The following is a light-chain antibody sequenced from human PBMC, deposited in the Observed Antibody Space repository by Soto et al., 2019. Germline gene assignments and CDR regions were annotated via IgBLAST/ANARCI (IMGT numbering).Light chain of an antibody. J-gene: IGLJ1*01. V-gene: IGLV1-40*01. CDR1: SSNIGAGYD. CDR2: GNS. Sequence: QCVLTQPPSVSGAPGQRVTISCTGSSSNIGAGYDVHWYQQLPGTAPKLLIYGNSNRPSGVPDRFSGSKSGTSASLATTGLQAEDEADYYCQSYDSSMSGSYVFGTGTKVTV. CDR3: QSYDSSMSGSYV.